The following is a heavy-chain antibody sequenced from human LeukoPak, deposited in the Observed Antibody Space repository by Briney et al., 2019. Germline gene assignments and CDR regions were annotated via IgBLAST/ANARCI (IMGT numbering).Heavy chain of an antibody. CDR2: INPHSGGT. J-gene: IGHJ4*02. D-gene: IGHD6-6*01. CDR3: ARDSSYSSSLYYFEY. CDR1: GYTFTDYY. Sequence: ASVKVSCKASGYTFTDYYIHWVRQAPGQGLEWMGWINPHSGGTNYAQKFQGRVTMTRDTAISTAYMEPSRLRSDDTAVYYCARDSSYSSSLYYFEYWGQGTLVTVSS. V-gene: IGHV1-2*02.